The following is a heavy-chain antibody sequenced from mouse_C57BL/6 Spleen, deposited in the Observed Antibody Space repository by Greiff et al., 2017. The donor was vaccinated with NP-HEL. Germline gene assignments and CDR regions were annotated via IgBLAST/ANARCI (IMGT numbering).Heavy chain of an antibody. J-gene: IGHJ2*01. V-gene: IGHV14-4*01. CDR2: IDPENGDT. CDR1: GFNIKDDY. D-gene: IGHD1-1*01. Sequence: VQLKESGAELVRPGASVKLSCTASGFNIKDDYMHWVKQRPEQGLEWIGWIDPENGDTEYASKFQGKATITADTSSNTAYLQLSSLTSEDTAVYYCTTYYGKGYWGQGTTLTVSS. CDR3: TTYYGKGY.